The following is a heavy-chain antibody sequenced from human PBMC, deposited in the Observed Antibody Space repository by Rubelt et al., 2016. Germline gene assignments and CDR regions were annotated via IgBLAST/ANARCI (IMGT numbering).Heavy chain of an antibody. CDR2: IWYDGSDQ. V-gene: IGHV3-33*01. CDR1: GFTFSRFG. CDR3: ARDYKVQVFDY. D-gene: IGHD3-10*01. J-gene: IGHJ4*02. Sequence: QVQLVQSGGGVVQPGRSLTLSCEASGFTFSRFGIHWVRQAPGKGLEWVALIWYDGSDQYYADSVKGRFTIPRDDSKKTVYLQMNSLKAEDTAVYYCARDYKVQVFDYWGQGSLVTVSS.